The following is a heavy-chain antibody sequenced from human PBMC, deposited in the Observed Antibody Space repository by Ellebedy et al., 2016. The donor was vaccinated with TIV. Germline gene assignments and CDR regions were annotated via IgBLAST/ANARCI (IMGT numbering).Heavy chain of an antibody. V-gene: IGHV3-74*01. CDR3: ARWDFDSFNAFDI. CDR1: GFAFSSNW. Sequence: GESLKISCGASGFAFSSNWMYWVRQVPGKGLVWVSRISSDGSSTSYADSVKGRFHISRDNAKNTLYLEMNSLRAEDTAVYYCARWDFDSFNAFDIWGQGTMVTVSS. J-gene: IGHJ3*02. CDR2: ISSDGSST. D-gene: IGHD3-9*01.